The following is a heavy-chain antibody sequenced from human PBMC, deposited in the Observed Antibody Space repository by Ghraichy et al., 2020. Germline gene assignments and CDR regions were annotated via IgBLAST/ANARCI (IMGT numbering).Heavy chain of an antibody. Sequence: GGSLRLPCAASGFSFSSYWMNWVRQAPGKGLEWVANIKGDGNEKYYVDSVKGRFTISRDNAKNSLYLQMNSLRAEDTAVYYCARAMDVWGQGTTVTVSS. CDR3: ARAMDV. CDR2: IKGDGNEK. J-gene: IGHJ6*02. V-gene: IGHV3-7*03. CDR1: GFSFSSYW.